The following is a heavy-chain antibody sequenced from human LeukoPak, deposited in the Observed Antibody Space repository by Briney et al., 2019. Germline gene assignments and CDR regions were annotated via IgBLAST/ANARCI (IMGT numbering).Heavy chain of an antibody. CDR1: GFTVSSNS. CDR3: ARRAGAYSHPYDY. D-gene: IGHD4/OR15-4a*01. V-gene: IGHV3-53*01. J-gene: IGHJ4*02. Sequence: GGALRLSCTVSGFTVSSNSMSSVRQAPGEGRGWGSFIYSDNTHYSDSVKGRFTISRDNSKNTLYLQMNSLRAEDTAVYYCARRAGAYSHPYDYWGQGTLVTVSS. CDR2: IYSDNT.